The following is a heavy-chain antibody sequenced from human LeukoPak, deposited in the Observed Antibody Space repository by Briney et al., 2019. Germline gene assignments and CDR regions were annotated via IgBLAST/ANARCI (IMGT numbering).Heavy chain of an antibody. CDR1: GFTFSSYG. Sequence: GGSLRLSCEASGFTFSSYGMHWVRQAPGKGLEWVAVILYDGSDKYYADSVKGRFTISRDNSKNTLYLQMNSLRTEDTAVYYCAKRAGSSWSSVDYWGQGTLVTVSS. V-gene: IGHV3-30*18. J-gene: IGHJ4*02. D-gene: IGHD6-13*01. CDR3: AKRAGSSWSSVDY. CDR2: ILYDGSDK.